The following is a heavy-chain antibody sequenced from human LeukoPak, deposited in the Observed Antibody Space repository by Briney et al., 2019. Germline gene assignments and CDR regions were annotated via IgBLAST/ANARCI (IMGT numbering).Heavy chain of an antibody. CDR2: INHSGST. V-gene: IGHV4-34*01. CDR1: GGSFSGYY. J-gene: IGHJ6*03. CDR3: ARGIMITFGGVIGDYYYYYMDV. D-gene: IGHD3-16*02. Sequence: PSETLSLTCAVYGGSFSGYYWSWIRQPPGKGLEWIGEINHSGSTNYNPSLESRVTISVDTSKNQFSLKLSFVTAADTAVYYCARGIMITFGGVIGDYYYYYMDVWGKGTTVTVSS.